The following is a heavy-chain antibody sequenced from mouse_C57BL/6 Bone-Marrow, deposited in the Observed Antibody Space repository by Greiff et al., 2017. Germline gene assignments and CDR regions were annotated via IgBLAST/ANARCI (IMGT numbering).Heavy chain of an antibody. CDR1: GFTFSDYY. V-gene: IGHV5-16*01. CDR2: INYDGSST. D-gene: IGHD1-1*01. J-gene: IGHJ1*03. CDR3: ARDSTTVVPHWYFDV. Sequence: DVQLQESEGGLVQPGSSMKLSCTASGFTFSDYYMAWVRQVPEKGLEWVANINYDGSSTYYLDSLKSRFIISRDNAKNILYLQMSSLKSEDTATYYCARDSTTVVPHWYFDVWGTGTTVTVSS.